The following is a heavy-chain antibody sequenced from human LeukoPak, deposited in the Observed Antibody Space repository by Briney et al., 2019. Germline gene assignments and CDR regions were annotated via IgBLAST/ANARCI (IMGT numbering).Heavy chain of an antibody. V-gene: IGHV3-30-3*01. D-gene: IGHD1-26*01. CDR1: GFTFSSYA. Sequence: GGSLRLSCAASGFTFSSYAMHWVRQAPGKGLEWVAVISYDGSNKYYADSVKGRFTISRDNSKNTLYLQMNSLRAEDTAVYYXXXXXATETNAFDIWGQGTMVTVSS. J-gene: IGHJ3*02. CDR3: XXXXATETNAFDI. CDR2: ISYDGSNK.